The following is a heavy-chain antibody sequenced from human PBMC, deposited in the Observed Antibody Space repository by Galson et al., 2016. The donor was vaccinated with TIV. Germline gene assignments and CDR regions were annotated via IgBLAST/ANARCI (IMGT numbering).Heavy chain of an antibody. CDR2: IWFDGSNK. CDR1: GFTFDDYG. Sequence: SLRLSCAASGFTFDDYGMQWVRQAPGKGLEWVAAIWFDGSNKYYGDSVKGRFTISRDNSKNTLYLQMNSLRAEDTAVYYCATGSNYGDFGGPEFENWGRGTLVTVSS. D-gene: IGHD4-17*01. CDR3: ATGSNYGDFGGPEFEN. V-gene: IGHV3-33*01. J-gene: IGHJ4*02.